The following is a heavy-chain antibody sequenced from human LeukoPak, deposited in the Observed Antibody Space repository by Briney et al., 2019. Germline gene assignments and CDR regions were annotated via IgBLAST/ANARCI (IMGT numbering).Heavy chain of an antibody. CDR3: ARELRPEAAGVGWFDP. J-gene: IGHJ5*02. CDR1: GYTFTSYG. D-gene: IGHD6-13*01. V-gene: IGHV1-18*01. Sequence: GASVKVSCKASGYTFTSYGISWVRQAPGQGLEWMGWISAYNGNTNYAQKLQGRVTMTTDTSTSTAYMELRSLRSDDTAVYYCARELRPEAAGVGWFDPWGQGTLVTVSS. CDR2: ISAYNGNT.